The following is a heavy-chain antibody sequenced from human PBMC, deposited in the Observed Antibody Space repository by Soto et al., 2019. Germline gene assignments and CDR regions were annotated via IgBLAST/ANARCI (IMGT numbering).Heavy chain of an antibody. CDR1: GYSFTSYW. D-gene: IGHD3-22*01. J-gene: IGHJ3*02. Sequence: GESLKISCKGSGYSFTSYWIGWVRQMPGKGLEWMGIIYPGDSDTRYSPSFQGQVTISADKSISTAYLQWSSLKASDTAMYYCARPTPYYYDSSGYYGAFDIRGQGTMVTVS. CDR2: IYPGDSDT. V-gene: IGHV5-51*01. CDR3: ARPTPYYYDSSGYYGAFDI.